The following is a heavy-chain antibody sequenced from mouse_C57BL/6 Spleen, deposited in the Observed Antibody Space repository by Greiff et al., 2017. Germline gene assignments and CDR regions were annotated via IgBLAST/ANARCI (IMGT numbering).Heavy chain of an antibody. Sequence: EVKLMESGPELVKPGASVKISCKASGYSFTDYNMNWVKQSNGKSLEWIGVINPNYGTTSYNQKFKGKATLTVDQSSSTAYMQLNSLTSEDSAVYYCARSAAYYSNRGFAYWGQGTLVTVSA. D-gene: IGHD2-5*01. CDR2: INPNYGTT. CDR1: GYSFTDYN. J-gene: IGHJ3*01. CDR3: ARSAAYYSNRGFAY. V-gene: IGHV1-39*01.